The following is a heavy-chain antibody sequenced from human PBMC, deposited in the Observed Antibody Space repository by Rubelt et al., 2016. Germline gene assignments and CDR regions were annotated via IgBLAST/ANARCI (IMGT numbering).Heavy chain of an antibody. CDR3: ARLSSGWYYCDY. D-gene: IGHD6-19*01. Sequence: QLQLQESGPGLVKPSETLSLTCTVSGGSISSSSYYWGWIRQPPGKGLEWIGRYYYSGSTYYNPSLKSRVTISVDTSKNQFSLKLSSVTAADTAVYYCARLSSGWYYCDYWGQGTLVTVSS. CDR1: GGSISSSSYY. V-gene: IGHV4-39*01. CDR2: YYYSGST. J-gene: IGHJ4*02.